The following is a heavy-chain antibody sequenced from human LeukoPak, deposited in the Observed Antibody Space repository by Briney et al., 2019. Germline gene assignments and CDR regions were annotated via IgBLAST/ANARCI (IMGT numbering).Heavy chain of an antibody. CDR3: ASTITMVRGVMVFDY. V-gene: IGHV3-7*01. J-gene: IGHJ4*02. D-gene: IGHD3-10*01. CDR2: IKQDGSEK. CDR1: GFTFSSYW. Sequence: GGSLRLSCAASGFTFSSYWMSWVRQAPGRGLEWVANIKQDGSEKYYVDSVKGRFTISRDNAKNSLYLQMNSLRAEDTAVYYCASTITMVRGVMVFDYWGQGTLVTVSS.